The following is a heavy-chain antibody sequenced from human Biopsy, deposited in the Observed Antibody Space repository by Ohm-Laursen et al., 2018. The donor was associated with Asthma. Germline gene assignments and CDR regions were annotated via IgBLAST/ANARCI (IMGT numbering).Heavy chain of an antibody. CDR2: ISVYNGNT. V-gene: IGHV1-18*01. D-gene: IGHD3-10*01. J-gene: IGHJ6*02. Sequence: ASVKASCKPSGYTFNSAGITCARQAPGQGLEWMGWISVYNGNTKLAQKLQDRVTMITDTSTSTAYMELRSLRSDDTAVYFCARAVDYSHYYGIDVWGQGTTVTVS. CDR1: GYTFNSAG. CDR3: ARAVDYSHYYGIDV.